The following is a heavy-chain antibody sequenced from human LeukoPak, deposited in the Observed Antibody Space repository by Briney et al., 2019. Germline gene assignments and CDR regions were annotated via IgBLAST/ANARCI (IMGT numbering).Heavy chain of an antibody. V-gene: IGHV3-23*01. CDR3: AKDPAYYYDSSGLYGMDV. Sequence: GGSLRLSCAASGFTFSSYAMSWVRQAPGKGLEWVSAISGSGGSTYYADSVKSRFTISRDNSKNTLYLQMNSLRAEDTAVYYCAKDPAYYYDSSGLYGMDVWGQGTTVTVSS. D-gene: IGHD3-22*01. CDR2: ISGSGGST. CDR1: GFTFSSYA. J-gene: IGHJ6*02.